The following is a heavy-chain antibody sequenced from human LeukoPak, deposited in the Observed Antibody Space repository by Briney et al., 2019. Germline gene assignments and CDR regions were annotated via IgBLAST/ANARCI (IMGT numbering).Heavy chain of an antibody. V-gene: IGHV5-51*01. J-gene: IGHJ4*02. CDR3: ARGIAGYNSRGFDY. D-gene: IGHD3-10*01. Sequence: GESLKISCKGSGYLFSKYWIAWVRQMPGKGLEWMGIIYPGDSDTRYSPSFQGQVTISADKSISTASLQWSSLKASDTAIYYCARGIAGYNSRGFDYWGQGTLVTVSS. CDR1: GYLFSKYW. CDR2: IYPGDSDT.